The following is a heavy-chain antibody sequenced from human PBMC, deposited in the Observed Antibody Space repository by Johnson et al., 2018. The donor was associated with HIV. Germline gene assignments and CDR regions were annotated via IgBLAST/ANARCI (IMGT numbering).Heavy chain of an antibody. V-gene: IGHV3-30*14. CDR2: LPYDGSNK. CDR3: AREACAFDI. CDR1: GFTFSNYA. Sequence: QMLLVASGGGVVQPGRSLRLSCAASGFTFSNYAMHWVRQAPGKGLEWVAILPYDGSNKYYADSVKGRFTVSRDNSKNTLYLQINTLRAEDTAVYYCAREACAFDIWGQGTTVTVSP. J-gene: IGHJ3*02.